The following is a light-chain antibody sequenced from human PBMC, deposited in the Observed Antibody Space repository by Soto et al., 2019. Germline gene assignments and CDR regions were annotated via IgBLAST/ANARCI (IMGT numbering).Light chain of an antibody. CDR3: QQYNNWPGYT. CDR1: QIVSSN. J-gene: IGKJ2*01. CDR2: GAS. V-gene: IGKV3-15*01. Sequence: EIVMTQSPATLSVSPGERATLSCRASQIVSSNLAWYQQKPGQAPRLLIYGASTRATGIPARFSGSGSGTEFTLTISSLRSEDFAVYYCQQYNNWPGYTFGQGTKLEIK.